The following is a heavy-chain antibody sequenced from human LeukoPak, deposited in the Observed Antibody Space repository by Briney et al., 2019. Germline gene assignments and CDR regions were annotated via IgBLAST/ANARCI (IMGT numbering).Heavy chain of an antibody. V-gene: IGHV3-66*01. CDR3: AREYRGEYYFDY. J-gene: IGHJ4*02. D-gene: IGHD3-10*01. CDR2: IYSGGST. Sequence: LTPSCAASGFTVSSNYMSSERQAPGKGLEWVSVIYSGGSTYYADCVKGRFTIARDNLKNTLYLEMNSLRAEDTAVYYCAREYRGEYYFDYWGQGIVVRVS. CDR1: GFTVSSNY.